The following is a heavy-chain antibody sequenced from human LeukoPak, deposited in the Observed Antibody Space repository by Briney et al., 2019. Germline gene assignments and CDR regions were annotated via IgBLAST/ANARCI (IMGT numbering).Heavy chain of an antibody. V-gene: IGHV4-34*01. Sequence: KPSEALSLTCAVYGGSFSGYYWSWIRQPPVKGLEWIGEINHSGSTNYNPSLKSRVTISVDTSKNQFSLKLSSVTAADTAVYYCARARPDRGRRYFDYWGQGTLVTVSS. CDR3: ARARPDRGRRYFDY. CDR2: INHSGST. D-gene: IGHD2-15*01. J-gene: IGHJ4*02. CDR1: GGSFSGYY.